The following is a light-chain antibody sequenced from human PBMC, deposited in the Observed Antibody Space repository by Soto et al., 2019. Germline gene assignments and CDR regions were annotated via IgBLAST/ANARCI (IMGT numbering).Light chain of an antibody. J-gene: IGKJ5*01. CDR2: IAS. CDR3: QQLNTLPFT. CDR1: QGISGY. V-gene: IGKV1-9*01. Sequence: IRLTQSPSSLSASVGDRVTITCRASQGISGYLAWYQQKPGKAPKLVIDIASTVPSGVPSRFSGSGSGTVFTLTISSLQPEDVATYYCQQLNTLPFTFGQGTRLEIK.